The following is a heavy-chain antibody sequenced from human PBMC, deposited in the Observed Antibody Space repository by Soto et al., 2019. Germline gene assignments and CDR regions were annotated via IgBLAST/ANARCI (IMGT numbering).Heavy chain of an antibody. V-gene: IGHV1-46*01. CDR3: ANSDDILPGRGGPFDY. J-gene: IGHJ4*02. Sequence: ASVKVSCKASGYTFTSYYMHWVRQAPGQGLEWMGRINPSDGSTSYAQKLQGRVTMTTDTSTSTAYMELSSLRSDDTAVYYCANSDDILPGRGGPFDYWGQGTLVTVSS. CDR2: INPSDGST. D-gene: IGHD3-9*01. CDR1: GYTFTSYY.